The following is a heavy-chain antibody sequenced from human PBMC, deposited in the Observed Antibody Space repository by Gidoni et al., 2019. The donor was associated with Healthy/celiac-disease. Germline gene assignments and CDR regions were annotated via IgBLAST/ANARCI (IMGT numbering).Heavy chain of an antibody. CDR1: GFTFDDYA. V-gene: IGHV3-9*01. D-gene: IGHD6-6*01. CDR3: ATSSSDYFDY. CDR2: ISWNSGSI. Sequence: EVQLVESGGGLVQPGRSLRLSCAAYGFTFDDYAMHWVRQAPGKGLECVSGISWNSGSIGYADSVKGRFTISRDNAKNSLYLQMNSLRAEDTALYYCATSSSDYFDYWGQGTLVTVSS. J-gene: IGHJ4*02.